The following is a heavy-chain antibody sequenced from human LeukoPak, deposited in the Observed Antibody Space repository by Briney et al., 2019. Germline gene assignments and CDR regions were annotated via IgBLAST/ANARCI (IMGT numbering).Heavy chain of an antibody. V-gene: IGHV3-13*01. D-gene: IGHD3-10*01. CDR2: IGTAGDT. CDR1: GFTFSSYD. Sequence: PGGSLRLSCAASGFTFSSYDMHWVRQATGKGLEWVSAIGTAGDTYYPGSVKGRSTISRENAKNSLYLQMNSLRAGDTAVYYCARSMWFGFYYYGMDVWGQGTTVTVSS. J-gene: IGHJ6*02. CDR3: ARSMWFGFYYYGMDV.